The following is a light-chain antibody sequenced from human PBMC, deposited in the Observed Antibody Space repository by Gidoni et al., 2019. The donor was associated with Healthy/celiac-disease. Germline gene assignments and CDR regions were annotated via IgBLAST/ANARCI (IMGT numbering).Light chain of an antibody. CDR3: QSYDSSLSWV. Sequence: QSVLTQPPSVSGAPGQGVTISCTGSRSNIGAGYDVHWYQQLPGTAPKLLIYGNSNRPSGVPDRFSGSKSGTSASLAITGLQAEDEADYYCQSYDSSLSWVFGGGTKLTVL. CDR1: RSNIGAGYD. CDR2: GNS. J-gene: IGLJ3*02. V-gene: IGLV1-40*01.